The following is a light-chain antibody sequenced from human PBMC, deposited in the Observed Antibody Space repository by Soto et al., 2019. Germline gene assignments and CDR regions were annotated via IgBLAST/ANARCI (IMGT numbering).Light chain of an antibody. CDR3: QQSYSTLALT. CDR2: AAS. J-gene: IGKJ4*01. V-gene: IGKV1-39*01. CDR1: QSISSY. Sequence: DIQMTQSPSSLSASVGDRVTITCRAGQSISSYLNWYQQKPGKAPKLLIYAASSLQSGVPTRFSGSGSQTHFTLTISSLQPEDFATYYCQQSYSTLALTFGGGTKVEIK.